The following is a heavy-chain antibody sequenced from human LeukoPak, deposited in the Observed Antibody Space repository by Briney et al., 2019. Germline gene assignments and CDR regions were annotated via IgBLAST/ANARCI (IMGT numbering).Heavy chain of an antibody. V-gene: IGHV3-48*01. J-gene: IGHJ3*02. CDR2: ISSSGSIT. Sequence: GGSLRLSCVASGFTLSSHNVNWVRQAPGKGLEWVSHISSSGSITYYGDSVKGRITISRDNAKNSVSLYMNSLRAEDSAVYYCARPGITAFDIWGQGTMVTVSS. CDR1: GFTLSSHN. D-gene: IGHD3-10*01. CDR3: ARPGITAFDI.